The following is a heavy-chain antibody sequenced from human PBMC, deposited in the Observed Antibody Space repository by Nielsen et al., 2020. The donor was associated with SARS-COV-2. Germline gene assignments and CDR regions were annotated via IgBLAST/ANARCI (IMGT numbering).Heavy chain of an antibody. J-gene: IGHJ4*02. CDR3: ARDRAYNSFDY. V-gene: IGHV3-7*05. D-gene: IGHD5-24*01. CDR2: IKEDGSAK. Sequence: GESLKISCVDSGFTFRQSWMTWIRQVPGKGLEWLANIKEDGSAKNYVDSVKGRFTISRDNAKNSLYLQLTSLRVEDTAIYYCARDRAYNSFDYWGQGTLVIVSS. CDR1: GFTFRQSW.